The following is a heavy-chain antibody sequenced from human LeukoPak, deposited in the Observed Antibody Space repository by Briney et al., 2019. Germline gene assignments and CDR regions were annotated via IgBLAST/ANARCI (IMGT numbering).Heavy chain of an antibody. CDR1: GGSISSYY. Sequence: SETLSLTCTVSGGSISSYYWSWIRQPPGKGLEWIGYIYYSGSTNYNPSLKSRVTISVDTSKNQFSLKLSSVTAADTAVYYCAREGHDFWSGYYTPAALDDAFDIWGQGTMVTVSS. V-gene: IGHV4-59*01. CDR3: AREGHDFWSGYYTPAALDDAFDI. CDR2: IYYSGST. D-gene: IGHD3-3*01. J-gene: IGHJ3*02.